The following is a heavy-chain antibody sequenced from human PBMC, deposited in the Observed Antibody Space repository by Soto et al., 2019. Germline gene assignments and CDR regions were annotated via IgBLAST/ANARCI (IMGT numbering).Heavy chain of an antibody. Sequence: GESLKISCKGSGYSFTSYWIGWVRQMPGKGLEWMGIIYPGDSDTRYSPSFQGQVTISADKSISTAYLQWSSLKASDTAMYYCARRINIPAAPPYYYYGMDVWGQGTTVTVSS. J-gene: IGHJ6*02. V-gene: IGHV5-51*01. D-gene: IGHD2-2*01. CDR1: GYSFTSYW. CDR3: ARRINIPAAPPYYYYGMDV. CDR2: IYPGDSDT.